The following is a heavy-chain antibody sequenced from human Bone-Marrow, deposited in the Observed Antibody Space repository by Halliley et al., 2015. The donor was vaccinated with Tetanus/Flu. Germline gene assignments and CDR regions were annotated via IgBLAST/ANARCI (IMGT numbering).Heavy chain of an antibody. J-gene: IGHJ4*02. CDR1: GGSISRSNW. V-gene: IGHV4-4*02. D-gene: IGHD3-10*01. CDR2: ISLSGST. Sequence: TLSLTCDVSGGSISRSNWWSWVRQTPGKGLEWIGEISLSGSTSYNPSLESRVTMSVDRSENQFSLILTSVTAADTAVYYCARGHSYGSGSYYGQDWGQGTLVTVSS. CDR3: ARGHSYGSGSYYGQD.